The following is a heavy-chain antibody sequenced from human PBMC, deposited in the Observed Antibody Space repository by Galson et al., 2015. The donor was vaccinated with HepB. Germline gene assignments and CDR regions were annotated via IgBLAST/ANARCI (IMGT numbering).Heavy chain of an antibody. CDR3: ARGLDKPGSLGFDI. J-gene: IGHJ3*02. CDR2: ISAYNGNT. V-gene: IGHV1-18*01. CDR1: GYTFTSYS. D-gene: IGHD1-14*01. Sequence: SVKVSCKASGYTFTSYSISWVRQAPGQGLEWMGWISAYNGNTNYAQKLQGRVTMTTDTSTSTAYMELRSLRSDDTAVYYCARGLDKPGSLGFDIWGQGTMVTVSS.